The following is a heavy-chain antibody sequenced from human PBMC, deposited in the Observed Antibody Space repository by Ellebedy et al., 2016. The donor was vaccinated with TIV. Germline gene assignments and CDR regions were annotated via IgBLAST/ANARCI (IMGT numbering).Heavy chain of an antibody. CDR1: GFSFSSYG. Sequence: GESLKISCAASGFSFSSYGMHWVRQAPGKGLEWVEVISYDGSNKYYADSVKGRFTISRDNSKNTLYLQMNSLRAEDTAVYYCARAGRYFDWLFAYWGQGTLVTVSS. CDR3: ARAGRYFDWLFAY. J-gene: IGHJ4*02. D-gene: IGHD3-9*01. V-gene: IGHV3-30*03. CDR2: ISYDGSNK.